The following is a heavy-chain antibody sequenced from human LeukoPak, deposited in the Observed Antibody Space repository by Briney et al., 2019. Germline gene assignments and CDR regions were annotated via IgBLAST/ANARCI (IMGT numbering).Heavy chain of an antibody. D-gene: IGHD3-22*01. CDR2: ISAYNGNT. CDR3: AGPPYYYDSSGYLNAFDI. Sequence: ASVKVSCKASGYTFTSYGISWVRQAPGQGLEWMGWISAYNGNTNYAQKLQGRVTMTTDTSTSTAYMELSSLRSEDTAVYYCAGPPYYYDSSGYLNAFDIWGQGTMVTVSS. V-gene: IGHV1-18*01. CDR1: GYTFTSYG. J-gene: IGHJ3*02.